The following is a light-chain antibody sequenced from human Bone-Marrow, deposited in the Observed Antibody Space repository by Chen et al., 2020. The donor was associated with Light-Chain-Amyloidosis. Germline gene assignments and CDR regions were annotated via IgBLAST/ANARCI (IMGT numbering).Light chain of an antibody. Sequence: IEMTQSPDSLGVSLGERATINCKSNRTLLSISNNKNHLAWYRQRPGQPPELLISWASSRTSVVPDRFSGSGSGTDFTLTITDLQPEDVAVYHCQQYYSTPTFGQGTRLDIK. CDR1: RTLLSISNNKNH. J-gene: IGKJ5*01. CDR2: WAS. CDR3: QQYYSTPT. V-gene: IGKV4-1*01.